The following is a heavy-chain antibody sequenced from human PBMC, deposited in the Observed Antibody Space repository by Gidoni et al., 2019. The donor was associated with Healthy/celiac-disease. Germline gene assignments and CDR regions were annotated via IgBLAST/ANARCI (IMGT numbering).Heavy chain of an antibody. CDR3: AVEYSSSSELFDY. Sequence: QVQLQQWGAGLLKPSETLSLTCAVYGGSFSGYYWSWIRQPPGKGLEWIGEINHSGSTNYNPSLKSRVTISVDTSKNQFSLKLSSVTAADTAVYYCAVEYSSSSELFDYWGQGTLVTVSS. CDR1: GGSFSGYY. V-gene: IGHV4-34*01. CDR2: INHSGST. J-gene: IGHJ4*02. D-gene: IGHD6-6*01.